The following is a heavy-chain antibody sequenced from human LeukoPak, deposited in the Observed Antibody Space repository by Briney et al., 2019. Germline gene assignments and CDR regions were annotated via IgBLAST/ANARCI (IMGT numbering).Heavy chain of an antibody. CDR3: AYSTYDFWSGYRYYMDV. Sequence: PSETLSLTCAVYGGSFSGYYWGWIRQPPGQGLEWIGEINHSGSTNYNPSLTSRVTISVDTSKNQFSLKLSSVTAADTAVYYCAYSTYDFWSGYRYYMDVWGKGTTVTVSS. J-gene: IGHJ6*03. D-gene: IGHD3-3*01. CDR2: INHSGST. CDR1: GGSFSGYY. V-gene: IGHV4-34*01.